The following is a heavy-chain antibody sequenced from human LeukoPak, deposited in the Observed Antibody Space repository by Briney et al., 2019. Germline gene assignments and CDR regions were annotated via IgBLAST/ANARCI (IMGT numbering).Heavy chain of an antibody. CDR2: INPSGGST. J-gene: IGHJ2*01. Sequence: ASVKVSCKASGYTFTSYYMHWVRQAPGQGLEWMGIINPSGGSTSYAQKFQGRVTMTRDTSTSTVYMELSSLRSGDTAVYYCASEYSGSLRSGWYFDLWGRGTLVTVSS. V-gene: IGHV1-46*01. CDR1: GYTFTSYY. CDR3: ASEYSGSLRSGWYFDL. D-gene: IGHD1-26*01.